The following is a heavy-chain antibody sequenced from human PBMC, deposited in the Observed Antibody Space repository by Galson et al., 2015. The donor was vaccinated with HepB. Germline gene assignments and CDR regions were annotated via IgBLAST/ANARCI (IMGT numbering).Heavy chain of an antibody. V-gene: IGHV3-48*02. D-gene: IGHD4-23*01. CDR1: GFTFSSYR. CDR3: ARGGSIYNFAVVDY. CDR2: ISSSSSTI. Sequence: SLRLSCAASGFTFSSYRMNWVRQAPGKGLEWVSYISSSSSTIYYADSVKGRFTISRDNAKNSLYLQMNSLRDEDTAVYYCARGGSIYNFAVVDYWGQGTLVTVSS. J-gene: IGHJ4*02.